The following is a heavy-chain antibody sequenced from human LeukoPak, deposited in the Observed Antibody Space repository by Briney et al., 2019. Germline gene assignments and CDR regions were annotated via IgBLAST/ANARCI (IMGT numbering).Heavy chain of an antibody. CDR3: ARDYRSGWLRYFDY. D-gene: IGHD6-19*01. V-gene: IGHV4-31*03. CDR2: IYYSGST. J-gene: IGHJ4*02. CDR1: GGSISSGGYY. Sequence: NPSETLSLTCTVSGGSISSGGYYWSWIRQHPGKGLEWIGYIYYSGSTYYNPSLESRVTISVDTSKNQFSLKLSSVTAADTAMYYCARDYRSGWLRYFDYWGQGTLVTVSS.